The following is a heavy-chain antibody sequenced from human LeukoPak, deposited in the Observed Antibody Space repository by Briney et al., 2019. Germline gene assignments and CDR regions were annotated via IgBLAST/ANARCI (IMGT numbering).Heavy chain of an antibody. J-gene: IGHJ4*02. CDR3: ARDTADGYNSPGDLFRGFGFDY. Sequence: SVKVSCKASGFTFTSSAMQWVRQARGQRLEWIGWIVVGSGNTNYAQKFQERVTITRDMSTSTAYMELSSVTAADTAVYYCARDTADGYNSPGDLFRGFGFDYWGQGTLVTVSS. CDR2: IVVGSGNT. V-gene: IGHV1-58*02. D-gene: IGHD5-24*01. CDR1: GFTFTSSA.